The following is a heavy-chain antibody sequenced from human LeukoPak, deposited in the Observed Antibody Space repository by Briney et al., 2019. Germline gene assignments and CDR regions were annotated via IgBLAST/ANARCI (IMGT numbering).Heavy chain of an antibody. CDR1: GYTFTGYY. Sequence: ASVKVSCKASGYTFTGYYMHWVRQAPGQGLEWMGRINPNSGSTNYAQKFQGRVTMTRDTSISTAYMELSRLRSDDTAVYYCARISSSWYYFDYWGQGTLVTVSS. J-gene: IGHJ4*02. V-gene: IGHV1-2*06. CDR2: INPNSGST. CDR3: ARISSSWYYFDY. D-gene: IGHD6-13*01.